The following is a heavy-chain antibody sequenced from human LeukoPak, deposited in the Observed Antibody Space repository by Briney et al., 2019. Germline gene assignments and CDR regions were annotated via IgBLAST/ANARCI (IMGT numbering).Heavy chain of an antibody. V-gene: IGHV3-21*01. CDR1: GFTFSSNT. D-gene: IGHD3-22*01. J-gene: IGHJ1*01. CDR3: ASEDYYDSSAYYYRNFQH. CDR2: ISSGSSYM. Sequence: PGGSLRLSCAASGFTFSSNTMNWVRQAPGKGLEWVSSISSGSSYMNYADSVRGRFTISRDNAKNSLYLQMNSLRAEDTAVYYCASEDYYDSSAYYYRNFQHWGQGTLVTVSS.